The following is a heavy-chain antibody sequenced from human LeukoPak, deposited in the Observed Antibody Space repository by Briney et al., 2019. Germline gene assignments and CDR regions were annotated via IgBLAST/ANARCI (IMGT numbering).Heavy chain of an antibody. V-gene: IGHV3-48*04. CDR2: ISSSSSTI. J-gene: IGHJ4*02. D-gene: IGHD6-19*01. CDR1: GFTFSSYS. CDR3: ATRGPRIAVAGYYFDY. Sequence: GGSLRLSCAASGFTFSSYSMNWVRQAPGKGLEWVSYISSSSSTIYYADSVKGRFTISRDNAKNSLYLQMNSLRAEDTAVYYCATRGPRIAVAGYYFDYWGQGTLVTVSS.